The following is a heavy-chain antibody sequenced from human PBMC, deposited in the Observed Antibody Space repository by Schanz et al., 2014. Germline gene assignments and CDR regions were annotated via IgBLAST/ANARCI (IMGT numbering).Heavy chain of an antibody. CDR1: GFTFSSYA. V-gene: IGHV3-23*01. Sequence: EVQLLESGGGLVQPGGSLRLSCAASGFTFSSYAMSWVRQAPGKGPEWVSALSGSGGSTYYADSVKGRFTISRDNSKNTLYLQMNSLRAEDTAVYYCAKQIHYDMLTVTRNWGQGTLVTVSS. CDR2: LSGSGGST. J-gene: IGHJ4*02. CDR3: AKQIHYDMLTVTRN. D-gene: IGHD3-9*01.